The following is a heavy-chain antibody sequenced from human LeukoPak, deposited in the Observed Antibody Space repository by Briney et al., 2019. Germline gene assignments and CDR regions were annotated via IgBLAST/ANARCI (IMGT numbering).Heavy chain of an antibody. CDR3: ARDRGGPLGYCSSTSCYNDDY. CDR1: GYTFTSYG. CDR2: ISAYTGNT. V-gene: IGHV1-18*01. J-gene: IGHJ4*02. D-gene: IGHD2-2*01. Sequence: GASVKISCKASGYTFTSYGISWVRQAPGQGLEWMGWISAYTGNTNYAQKLQGRVTMTTDTSTSTAYMELRSLRSDDTAVYYCARDRGGPLGYCSSTSCYNDDYWGQGTLVTVSS.